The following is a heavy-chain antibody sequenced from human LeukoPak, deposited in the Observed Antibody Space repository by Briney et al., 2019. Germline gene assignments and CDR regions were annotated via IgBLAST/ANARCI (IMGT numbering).Heavy chain of an antibody. V-gene: IGHV3-23*01. CDR3: ARDLPLYGMDV. J-gene: IGHJ6*02. CDR2: ITGSGGST. D-gene: IGHD5/OR15-5a*01. CDR1: GFTFSSHA. Sequence: GGSLRLSCAASGFTFSSHAVGWVRQAPGKGLEWVSSITGSGGSTYYGDSVKGRFTIARDNSKNTLYLQMNSLRAEDTAVYYCARDLPLYGMDVWGQGTTVTVSS.